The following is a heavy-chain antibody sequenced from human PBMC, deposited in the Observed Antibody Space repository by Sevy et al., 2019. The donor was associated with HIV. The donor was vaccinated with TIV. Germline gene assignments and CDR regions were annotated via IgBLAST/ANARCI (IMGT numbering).Heavy chain of an antibody. V-gene: IGHV3-15*01. CDR2: IKSKTDGGTT. Sequence: GGSLRLSCAASGFTFSNAWMSWVRQAPGKGLEWVGRIKSKTDGGTTDYAAPVKARFTISRDDSKTTLYLQMNSLKTEDTAVYYCTTPSPYCSSTSCYRGYYYYGMDVWGQGTTVTVSS. CDR3: TTPSPYCSSTSCYRGYYYYGMDV. D-gene: IGHD2-2*02. J-gene: IGHJ6*02. CDR1: GFTFSNAW.